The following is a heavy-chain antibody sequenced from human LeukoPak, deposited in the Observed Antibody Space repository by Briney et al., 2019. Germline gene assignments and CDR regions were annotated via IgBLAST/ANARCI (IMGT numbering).Heavy chain of an antibody. J-gene: IGHJ1*01. CDR3: GVDPRYSSGWYAPEYFQH. V-gene: IGHV1-18*01. CDR1: GYTFTSYG. Sequence: ASVKVSCKASGYTFTSYGISWGRHAHGQGLEWMGWIIAYSGNTNYAQKLQGSVTMTTDTSTSTAYMELMSLRSDDTAVYYCGVDPRYSSGWYAPEYFQHWGQGTLVTVSS. CDR2: IIAYSGNT. D-gene: IGHD6-19*01.